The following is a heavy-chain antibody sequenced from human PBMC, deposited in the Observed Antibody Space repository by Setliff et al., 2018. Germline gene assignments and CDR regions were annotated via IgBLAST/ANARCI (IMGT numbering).Heavy chain of an antibody. CDR1: GLSYTNDW. J-gene: IGHJ4*02. V-gene: IGHV3-30*02. CDR3: AKGLKSSGPDWYFDY. Sequence: QSGGSLRLSCTASGLSYTNDWVGWVRQAPGKGLECVAFIRYDGSNKYYADSVKGRFTISRDNSKNTLYLQMNSLRAEDTAVYYCAKGLKSSGPDWYFDYWGPGTLVTVSS. CDR2: IRYDGSNK. D-gene: IGHD3-22*01.